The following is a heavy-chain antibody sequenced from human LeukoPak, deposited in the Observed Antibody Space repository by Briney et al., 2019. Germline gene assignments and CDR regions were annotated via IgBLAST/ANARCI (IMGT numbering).Heavy chain of an antibody. Sequence: GGSLRLSCAVSGFTLSNYWMHWVRQAPGKGLVWVSRINPDGSSTIYADSVKGRFTISRDSAKNTLYLQMNSLRVEDTAVYYCTRMVTTLRDWGQGTLVTVSS. CDR3: TRMVTTLRD. D-gene: IGHD4-17*01. CDR1: GFTLSNYW. V-gene: IGHV3-74*01. J-gene: IGHJ4*02. CDR2: INPDGSST.